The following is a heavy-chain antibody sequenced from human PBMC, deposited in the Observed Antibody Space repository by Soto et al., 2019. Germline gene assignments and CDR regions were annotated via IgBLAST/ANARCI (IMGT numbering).Heavy chain of an antibody. CDR1: GGSFSGYY. CDR2: INHSGST. V-gene: IGHV4-34*01. CDR3: ARVGGYYGSGANYYYGMDV. Sequence: PSETLSLTCAVYGGSFSGYYWSWLRQPPGKGLEWIGEINHSGSTNYNPSLKSRVTISVDTSKNQFSLKLSSVTAADTAVYYCARVGGYYGSGANYYYGMDVWGQGTTVTSP. D-gene: IGHD3-10*01. J-gene: IGHJ6*02.